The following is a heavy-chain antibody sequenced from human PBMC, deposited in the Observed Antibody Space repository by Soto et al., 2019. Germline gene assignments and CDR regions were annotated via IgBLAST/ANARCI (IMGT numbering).Heavy chain of an antibody. Sequence: PGGSLRLSCAASGFTVSSNYMSWVRQAPGKGLEWVSVIYSGGSTYYADSVKGRFTISRDNSKNTLYLQMNSLRVEKTAVYYCARATGGDYDNTYYDYYYGLDVCGQGTTVTVSS. J-gene: IGHJ6*02. CDR1: GFTVSSNY. CDR2: IYSGGST. V-gene: IGHV3-53*01. CDR3: ARATGGDYDNTYYDYYYGLDV. D-gene: IGHD2-21*02.